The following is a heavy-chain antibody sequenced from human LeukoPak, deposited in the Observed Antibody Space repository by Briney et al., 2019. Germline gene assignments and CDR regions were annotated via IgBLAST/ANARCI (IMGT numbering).Heavy chain of an antibody. D-gene: IGHD6-13*01. V-gene: IGHV3-21*04. CDR2: ISSSSSYI. J-gene: IGHJ6*03. CDR3: AKNSYSSSWYALYYYYMDV. Sequence: PGGSLRLSCAASGFTFSSYSMNWVRQAPGKGLEWVSSISSSSSYIYYADSVKGRFTISRDNAKNSLYLQMNSLRAEDTAVYYCAKNSYSSSWYALYYYYMDVWGKGTTVTVSS. CDR1: GFTFSSYS.